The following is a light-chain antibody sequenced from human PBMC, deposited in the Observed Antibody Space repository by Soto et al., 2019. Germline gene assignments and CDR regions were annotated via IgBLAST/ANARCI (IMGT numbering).Light chain of an antibody. J-gene: IGKJ1*01. Sequence: EIFWTQSPDTLSLSAGERAPLTCRASQSVTNYIAWYQHKPGQAPRLLIFDASQRATGIPARFRGSGSGTDFTLSISSLEPEDFAVYYCQQRTDRPPWTFGQGTKVDIK. CDR1: QSVTNY. CDR2: DAS. CDR3: QQRTDRPPWT. V-gene: IGKV3-11*01.